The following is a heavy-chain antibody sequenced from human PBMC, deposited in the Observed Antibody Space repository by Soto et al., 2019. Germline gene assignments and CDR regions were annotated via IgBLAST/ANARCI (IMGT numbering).Heavy chain of an antibody. V-gene: IGHV4-30-4*08. J-gene: IGHJ4*02. CDR1: GGSISSGGYY. CDR3: ARGANGVCYR. Sequence: SETLSLTCTVSGGSISSGGYYWSWIRQHPGKGLEWIGYIYYSGSTYYNPSLKSRVTISVDTSKNQFSLKLSSVTAADTAVYYCARGANGVCYRWGQGTLVTVSS. D-gene: IGHD2-8*01. CDR2: IYYSGST.